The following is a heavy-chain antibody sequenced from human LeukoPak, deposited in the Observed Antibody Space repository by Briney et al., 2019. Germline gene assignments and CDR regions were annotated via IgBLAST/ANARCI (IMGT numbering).Heavy chain of an antibody. CDR2: INNSGDST. Sequence: GGSLRLSCAASGFTFSSYAMGWVRQAPGKGLEWVSSINNSGDSTYNADSVKGRFTVSRDNSKNTLYLQVNSLRAEDTAVYYCAKDRDSAVDYWGQGTLVTVSS. D-gene: IGHD3-10*01. J-gene: IGHJ4*02. CDR3: AKDRDSAVDY. CDR1: GFTFSSYA. V-gene: IGHV3-23*01.